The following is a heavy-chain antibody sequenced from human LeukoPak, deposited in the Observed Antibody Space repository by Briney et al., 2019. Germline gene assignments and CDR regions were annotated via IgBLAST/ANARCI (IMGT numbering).Heavy chain of an antibody. V-gene: IGHV4-30-2*01. CDR3: ARDLSGWFGFHDAFDI. CDR1: GGSISSGGYY. J-gene: IGHJ3*02. Sequence: SQTLSLTCTVSGGSISSGGYYWSWIRQPPGKGLEWIGYIYHSGSTYYNPSLKSRVTISVDTSKNQFSLKLSSVTAADTAVYYCARDLSGWFGFHDAFDIWGQGTMVTVSS. D-gene: IGHD3-10*01. CDR2: IYHSGST.